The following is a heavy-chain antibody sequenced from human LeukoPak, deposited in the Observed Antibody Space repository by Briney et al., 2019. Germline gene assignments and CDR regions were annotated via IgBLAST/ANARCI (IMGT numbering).Heavy chain of an antibody. CDR3: ARVAGGVAAAELVY. V-gene: IGHV4-30-4*02. J-gene: IGHJ4*02. CDR2: IYYSGST. D-gene: IGHD6-13*01. Sequence: PSETLSLTCTVSGGSISSGDYYWSWIRQPPGKGLEWIGYIYYSGSTYYNPSLKSRVTISVDTSKNQFSLKLSSVTAADTAVYYCARVAGGVAAAELVYWGQGTLVTVSS. CDR1: GGSISSGDYY.